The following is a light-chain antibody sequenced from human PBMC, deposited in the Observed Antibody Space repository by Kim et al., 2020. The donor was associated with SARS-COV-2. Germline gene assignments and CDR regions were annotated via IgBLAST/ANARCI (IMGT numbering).Light chain of an antibody. CDR2: GAS. V-gene: IGKV3-20*01. Sequence: EIVLTQSPGPLSLSPGERATLSCSASQSVSGSKLVWYQQKPGQAPRLLIYGASSRATGIPDRFSGSGSGTDFTLTISRLEPEDVAVYYCQQYGSSPRTFGQGTKLEI. CDR1: QSVSGSK. J-gene: IGKJ2*01. CDR3: QQYGSSPRT.